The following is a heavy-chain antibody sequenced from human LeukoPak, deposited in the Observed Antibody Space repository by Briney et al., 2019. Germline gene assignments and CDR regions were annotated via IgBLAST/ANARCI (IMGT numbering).Heavy chain of an antibody. CDR1: GFTFSSYA. CDR2: ISGSGGST. Sequence: PGRSLRLSCAASGFTFSSYAMSWVRQAPGKGLEWVSAISGSGGSTYYADSVKGRFTISRDNSKNTLYLQMNSLRAEDTAVYYCAKDTSPTPYCSSTSCYLGYWGQGTLVTVSS. V-gene: IGHV3-23*01. J-gene: IGHJ4*02. CDR3: AKDTSPTPYCSSTSCYLGY. D-gene: IGHD2-2*01.